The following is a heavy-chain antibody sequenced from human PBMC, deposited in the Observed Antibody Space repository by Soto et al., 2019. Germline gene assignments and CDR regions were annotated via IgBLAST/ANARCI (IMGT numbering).Heavy chain of an antibody. J-gene: IGHJ3*02. Sequence: LRLSGATSVFTFSSYGIHWVRQAPGKGLEWVAVIWYDGSNKYYADSVKGRFTISRDNSKNALYLQMNSLRAEDTAVYCCARAYYDILTGYFDAFDIWGQGTMVTVSS. CDR2: IWYDGSNK. D-gene: IGHD3-9*01. CDR3: ARAYYDILTGYFDAFDI. V-gene: IGHV3-33*01. CDR1: VFTFSSYG.